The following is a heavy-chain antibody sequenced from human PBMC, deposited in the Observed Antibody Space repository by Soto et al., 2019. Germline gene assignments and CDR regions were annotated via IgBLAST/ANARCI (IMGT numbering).Heavy chain of an antibody. CDR2: IYYSGST. CDR3: ARDRVTGTTHYYYGMDV. Sequence: SETLSLTCTVSGGSISSGGYYWSWIRQHPGKGLEWIGYIYYSGSTYYNPSLKSRVTISVDTSKNQFSLKLSSVTAADTAVYYCARDRVTGTTHYYYGMDVWGQGTTVTVSS. D-gene: IGHD1-20*01. J-gene: IGHJ6*02. V-gene: IGHV4-31*03. CDR1: GGSISSGGYY.